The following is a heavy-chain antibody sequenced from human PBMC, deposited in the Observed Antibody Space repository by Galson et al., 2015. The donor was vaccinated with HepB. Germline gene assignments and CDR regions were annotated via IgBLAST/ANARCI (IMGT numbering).Heavy chain of an antibody. D-gene: IGHD4-17*01. CDR2: ISYNGVP. V-gene: IGHV3-30*03. Sequence: SLRLSCAASGFSFRSYAMHWVRQAPGEGLEWLAVISYNGVPKYADSVRGRFTISRDNSKNTLYLQMDSLKPEDTAIFYCGGHDYGDAGYFDYWGQGIMVTVSS. CDR3: GGHDYGDAGYFDY. J-gene: IGHJ4*02. CDR1: GFSFRSYA.